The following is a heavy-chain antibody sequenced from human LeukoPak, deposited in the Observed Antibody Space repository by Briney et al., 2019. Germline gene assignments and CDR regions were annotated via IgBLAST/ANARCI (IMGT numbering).Heavy chain of an antibody. J-gene: IGHJ4*02. CDR3: ARRAGDYSHPYDY. D-gene: IGHD3-22*01. Sequence: GGSLRLSCAASEFTFSSYGMSWVRQAPGKGLEWVSSISGSGGSTDYADSVKGRFTISRDNSKNTVHLQMNSLRAEDTAMYYCARRAGDYSHPYDYWGQGTLVTVSS. V-gene: IGHV3-23*01. CDR1: EFTFSSYG. CDR2: ISGSGGST.